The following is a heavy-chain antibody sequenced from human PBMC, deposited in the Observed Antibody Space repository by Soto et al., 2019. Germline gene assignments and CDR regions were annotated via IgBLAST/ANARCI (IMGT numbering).Heavy chain of an antibody. CDR3: ARARSEGDYVWGSYRYGPFDY. D-gene: IGHD3-16*02. CDR2: IYYSGST. J-gene: IGHJ4*02. Sequence: SETLSLTCTVSGGSISSGGYYWSWIRQHPGKGLEWIGYIYYSGSTYYNPSLKSRVTISVDTSKNQFSLKLSSVTAADTAVYYCARARSEGDYVWGSYRYGPFDYWGQGTLVTVSS. V-gene: IGHV4-31*03. CDR1: GGSISSGGYY.